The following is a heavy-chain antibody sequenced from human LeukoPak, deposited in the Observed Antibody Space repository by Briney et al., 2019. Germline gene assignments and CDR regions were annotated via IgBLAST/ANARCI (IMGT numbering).Heavy chain of an antibody. Sequence: ASVKVSCKASGYTFTSYDINWVRQAPGQGLEWMGWMNPNSGNTGYAQKFQGRVTMTRNTSISTAYMELSSLRSEDTAVYYCASETYYYDSSGSRGMDVWGQGTTVTVSS. V-gene: IGHV1-8*01. CDR2: MNPNSGNT. CDR1: GYTFTSYD. CDR3: ASETYYYDSSGSRGMDV. D-gene: IGHD3-22*01. J-gene: IGHJ6*02.